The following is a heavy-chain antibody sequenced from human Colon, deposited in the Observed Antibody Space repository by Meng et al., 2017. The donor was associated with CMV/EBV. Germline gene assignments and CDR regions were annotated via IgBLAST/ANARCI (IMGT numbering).Heavy chain of an antibody. CDR3: ARHSLTILTD. Sequence: TLKAACSALVKPTQTLTLTCTFSGFSLTTTGAGVAWVRQPPGKAPELLALIHWDDDKRYSPSLKNRLNITKDTSKNQVVLSMTDLDPADTGTFYCARHSLTILTDWGQGALVTVSS. D-gene: IGHD2-8*02. V-gene: IGHV2-5*02. CDR1: GFSLTTTGAG. CDR2: IHWDDDK. J-gene: IGHJ4*02.